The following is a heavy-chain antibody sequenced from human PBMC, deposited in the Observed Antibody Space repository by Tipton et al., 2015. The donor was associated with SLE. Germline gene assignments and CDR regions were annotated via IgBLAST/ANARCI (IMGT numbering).Heavy chain of an antibody. CDR3: ARDEAAAGPSLGYGMDV. D-gene: IGHD6-13*01. CDR2: ISSSGSTI. Sequence: SLRLSCAASGFTFSDYYMSWIRQAPGKGLEWVSYISSSGSTIYYADSVKGRFTISRDNAKNSLYLQMNSLRAEDTAVYYCARDEAAAGPSLGYGMDVWGQGTTVTVSS. J-gene: IGHJ6*02. CDR1: GFTFSDYY. V-gene: IGHV3-11*01.